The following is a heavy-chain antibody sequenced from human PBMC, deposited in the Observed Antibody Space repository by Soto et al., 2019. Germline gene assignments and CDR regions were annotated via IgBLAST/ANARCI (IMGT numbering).Heavy chain of an antibody. D-gene: IGHD6-19*01. CDR1: GYTFTSYA. CDR3: ARDPGSSGWYGPVDY. CDR2: INAGNGNT. Sequence: ASVKVSCKASGYTFTSYAMHWVRQAPGQRLEWMGWINAGNGNTKYSQKFHGRVTITRDTSASTAYMELSSLRSEDTAVYYCARDPGSSGWYGPVDYWGQGTLVTVSS. J-gene: IGHJ4*02. V-gene: IGHV1-3*01.